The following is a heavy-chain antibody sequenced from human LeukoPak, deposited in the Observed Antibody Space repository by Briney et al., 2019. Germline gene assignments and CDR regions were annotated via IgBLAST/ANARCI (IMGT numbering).Heavy chain of an antibody. CDR1: GFTFTSSA. J-gene: IGHJ4*02. V-gene: IGHV1-58*02. CDR2: IVVGSGNT. Sequence: SVKVSCKASGFTFTSSAMQWVRQARGQRLEWIGWIVVGSGNTNYAQKFQERVTITRDMSTSTAYMELSSLRSEDTAVYYCARVGSSGWYFPYYFDYWGQGTLVTVSS. D-gene: IGHD6-19*01. CDR3: ARVGSSGWYFPYYFDY.